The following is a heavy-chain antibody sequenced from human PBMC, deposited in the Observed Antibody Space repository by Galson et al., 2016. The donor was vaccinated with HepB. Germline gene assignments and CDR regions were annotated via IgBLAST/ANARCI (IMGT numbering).Heavy chain of an antibody. CDR3: GRMACSGGACYSFWYFDI. J-gene: IGHJ2*01. CDR1: GYKFTGKW. D-gene: IGHD2-15*01. Sequence: QSGAEVKKPGESLKISCTTSGYKFTGKWIGWVRQKPGKGLEWMGIIYPGDSDTRYSPSFQGQVTISADKSTNTAHLQWSSLEASDTATYYCGRMACSGGACYSFWYFDIWGRGTPVTVAS. CDR2: IYPGDSDT. V-gene: IGHV5-51*01.